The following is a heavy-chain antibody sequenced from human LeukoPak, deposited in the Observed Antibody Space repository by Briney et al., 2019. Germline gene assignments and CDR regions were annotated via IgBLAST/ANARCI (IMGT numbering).Heavy chain of an antibody. V-gene: IGHV4-59*08. J-gene: IGHJ3*02. D-gene: IGHD1-26*01. CDR1: GGSISRYY. CDR2: ISYSENT. CDR3: ARPLYSGSYFYAFDI. Sequence: PSETLSLTCTVSGGSISRYYWTWIRQPPGKGLEWIGYISYSENTHYNPSLKSRVTISVDTSKNQFSLKLSSVTAADTAVYYCARPLYSGSYFYAFDIWGQGTMVTVSS.